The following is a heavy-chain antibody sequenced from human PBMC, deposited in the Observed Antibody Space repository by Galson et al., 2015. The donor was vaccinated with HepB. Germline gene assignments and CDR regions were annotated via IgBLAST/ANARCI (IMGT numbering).Heavy chain of an antibody. V-gene: IGHV3-23*01. Sequence: SLRLSCAASGFTFSSYAMSWVRQAPGKGLEWVSAISGSGGSTYYADSVKGRFTISRDNSKNTLYLQMNSLRAEDTAVYYCAKAHLSGYDSSGYYGDYFDYWGQGTLVTVSS. CDR3: AKAHLSGYDSSGYYGDYFDY. CDR2: ISGSGGST. D-gene: IGHD3-22*01. J-gene: IGHJ4*02. CDR1: GFTFSSYA.